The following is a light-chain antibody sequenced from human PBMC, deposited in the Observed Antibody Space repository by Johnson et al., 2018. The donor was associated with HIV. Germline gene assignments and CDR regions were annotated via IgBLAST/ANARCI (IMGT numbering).Light chain of an antibody. J-gene: IGLJ1*01. CDR3: GTWDSSLSAYV. V-gene: IGLV1-51*02. CDR1: SSNIGNNY. CDR2: EKN. Sequence: QSVLTQPPSVSAAPGQKVTISCSGSSSNIGNNYVSWYQQLPGTAPKLLIYEKNKRPSGIPDRFSGSKSGTSATLGITGLQTEDEAEYYCGTWDSSLSAYVFGTGTKVTVL.